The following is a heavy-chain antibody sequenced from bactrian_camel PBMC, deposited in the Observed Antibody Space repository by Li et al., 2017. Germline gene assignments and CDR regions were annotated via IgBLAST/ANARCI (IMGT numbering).Heavy chain of an antibody. D-gene: IGHD3*01. Sequence: VQLVESGGGLVQPGTSARLSCVASEFSLYMVWVRQAPRKEREGVAAIYTGRYTGGDITYVADSVKARFTISQDSAKDTLYLQMNSLKIEDTAVYYCALGSSRQATMTARGKGTQVTVS. CDR2: IYTGRYTGGDIT. V-gene: IGHV3S40*01. J-gene: IGHJ4*01. CDR1: EFSLY.